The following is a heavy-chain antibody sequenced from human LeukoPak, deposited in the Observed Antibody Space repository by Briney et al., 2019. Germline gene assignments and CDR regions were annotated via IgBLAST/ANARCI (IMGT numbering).Heavy chain of an antibody. V-gene: IGHV3-30*18. J-gene: IGHJ4*02. CDR3: AKDQDSIVGATGIFDY. D-gene: IGHD1-26*01. Sequence: GGSLRLSCAASGFTFSSYGMHWVRQAPGKGLEWVAVISYDGSNKYYADSVKGRFTISRDNSKNTLYLQMNSLRAEDTAVYYCAKDQDSIVGATGIFDYWGQGTLVTVSS. CDR2: ISYDGSNK. CDR1: GFTFSSYG.